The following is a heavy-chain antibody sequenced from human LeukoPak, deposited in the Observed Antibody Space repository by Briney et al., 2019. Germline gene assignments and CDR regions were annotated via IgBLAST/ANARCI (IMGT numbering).Heavy chain of an antibody. D-gene: IGHD6-13*01. CDR2: VSRNGRNT. CDR3: ARPATGHYYYYMDV. V-gene: IGHV3-20*04. Sequence: PGGSLRLSCAASGFTFDDFDMSWVRQVPGKGLEFVSGVSRNGRNTGYADSVKGRFTISRDSPKNSLYLQMDGLRAEDTAFYYCARPATGHYYYYMDVWGRGTTVTVSS. J-gene: IGHJ6*03. CDR1: GFTFDDFD.